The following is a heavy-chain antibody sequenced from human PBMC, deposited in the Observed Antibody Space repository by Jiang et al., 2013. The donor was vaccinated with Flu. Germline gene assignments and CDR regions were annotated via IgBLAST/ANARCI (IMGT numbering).Heavy chain of an antibody. CDR2: IYYSGST. J-gene: IGHJ4*02. V-gene: IGHV4-31*03. CDR3: ARVITTVTTHFDY. Sequence: GSGLVKPSQTLSLTCTVSGGSISSGGYYWSWIRQHPGKGLEWIGYIYYSGSTYYNPSLKSRVTISVDTSKNQFSLKLSSVTAADTAVYYCARVITTVTTHFDYWGQGTLVTVSS. D-gene: IGHD4-17*01. CDR1: GGSISSGGYY.